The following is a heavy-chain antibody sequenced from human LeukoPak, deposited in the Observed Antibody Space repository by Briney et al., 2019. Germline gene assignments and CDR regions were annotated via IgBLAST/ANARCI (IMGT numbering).Heavy chain of an antibody. CDR1: GFTFDDYG. Sequence: GGSLRLSCAASGFTFDDYGMSWVRQAPGKGLEWVSGINWNGGSTGYADSVKGRFTISGDNAKNSLYLQMNSLRAEDTALYYCARAKWTLEAFDIWGQGTMVTVSS. V-gene: IGHV3-20*04. CDR2: INWNGGST. J-gene: IGHJ3*02. CDR3: ARAKWTLEAFDI. D-gene: IGHD1-26*01.